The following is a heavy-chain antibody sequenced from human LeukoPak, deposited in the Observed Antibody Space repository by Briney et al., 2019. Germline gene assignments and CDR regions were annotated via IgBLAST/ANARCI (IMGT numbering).Heavy chain of an antibody. J-gene: IGHJ4*02. V-gene: IGHV4-34*01. D-gene: IGHD6-19*01. CDR3: ARGRGVYSSGWSYYFDY. CDR2: INHSGST. Sequence: SETLSLTCAVYGGSFSGYYWSWIRQPPGKGLEWIGEINHSGSTNYNPSLKSRVTISVDTSKNQFSLKLSSVTAADTAVYYCARGRGVYSSGWSYYFDYWGQGPWSPSPQ. CDR1: GGSFSGYY.